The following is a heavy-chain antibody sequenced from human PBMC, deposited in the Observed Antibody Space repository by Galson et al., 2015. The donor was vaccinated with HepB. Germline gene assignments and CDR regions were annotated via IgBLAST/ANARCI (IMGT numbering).Heavy chain of an antibody. CDR2: IIPVFGTA. CDR3: AKVPRPSVGGTYFDT. V-gene: IGHV1-69*06. CDR1: AGTFSSNA. Sequence: SVKVSCKASAGTFSSNAINWVRQAPGQGLEWMGGIIPVFGTANYAQMFQGRLTISADKGTGTAYMELSSLRSDDTAVYYCAKVPRPSVGGTYFDTWGQGSLVIVSS. D-gene: IGHD1-26*01. J-gene: IGHJ4*02.